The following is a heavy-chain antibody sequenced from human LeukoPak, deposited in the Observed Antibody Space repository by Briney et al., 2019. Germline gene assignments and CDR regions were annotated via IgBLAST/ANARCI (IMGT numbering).Heavy chain of an antibody. CDR3: ARGFYYDSSGADY. CDR1: GFTFSSYG. J-gene: IGHJ4*02. D-gene: IGHD3-22*01. V-gene: IGHV3-33*01. Sequence: GGSLRLSCAASGFTFSSYGMRWVRQAPGKGLEWVAVIWYGGSNKYYADSVKGRFTISRDNSKNTLYLQMNSLRAEDTAVYYCARGFYYDSSGADYWGQGTLVTVSS. CDR2: IWYGGSNK.